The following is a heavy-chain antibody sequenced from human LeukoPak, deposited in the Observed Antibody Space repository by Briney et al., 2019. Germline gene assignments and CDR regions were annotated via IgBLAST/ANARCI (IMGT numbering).Heavy chain of an antibody. J-gene: IGHJ6*03. D-gene: IGHD6-6*01. CDR1: GFTFSSYA. CDR3: AREAVVGPSIAARRFMDV. Sequence: GGSLRLSCAASGFTFSSYAMHWVRQAPGKGLEWVAIISYDGSNKYYADSVKGRFTISRDNSKNTLYLQMNSLRAEDTAVYYCAREAVVGPSIAARRFMDVWGKGTTVTVSS. CDR2: ISYDGSNK. V-gene: IGHV3-30-3*01.